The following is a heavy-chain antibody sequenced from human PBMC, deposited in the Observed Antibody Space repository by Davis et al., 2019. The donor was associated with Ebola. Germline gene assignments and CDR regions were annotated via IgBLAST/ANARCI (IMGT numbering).Heavy chain of an antibody. V-gene: IGHV3-33*07. D-gene: IGHD2-2*01. J-gene: IGHJ5*02. CDR1: GFSFSNYG. CDR3: ARAAVSASKSWFDP. Sequence: PGGSLRLSCAASGFSFSNYGMFWVRQAPGKGLESVAVIWYDGSNKYYADSVKGRFTISRDNSKNTLYLQMNSLRAEDTAVYYCARAAVSASKSWFDPWGQGTLVTVSS. CDR2: IWYDGSNK.